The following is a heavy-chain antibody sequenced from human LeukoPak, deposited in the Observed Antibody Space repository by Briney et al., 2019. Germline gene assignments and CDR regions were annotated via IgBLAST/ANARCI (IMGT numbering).Heavy chain of an antibody. CDR3: ASLTYYYDSSGNETQN. V-gene: IGHV1-2*02. J-gene: IGHJ4*02. D-gene: IGHD3-22*01. CDR2: INPNSGGT. CDR1: GYTFTGYY. Sequence: ASVKVSCKASGYTFTGYYMHWVRQAPGQGLEWMGWINPNSGGTNYAQKFQGRVTMTRDTSISTAYMELSRLRSDDTAVYYCASLTYYYDSSGNETQNWGQGTLVTVSS.